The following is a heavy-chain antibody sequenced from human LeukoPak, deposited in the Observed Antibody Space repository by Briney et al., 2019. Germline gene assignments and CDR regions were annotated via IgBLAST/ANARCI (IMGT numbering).Heavy chain of an antibody. CDR2: IYTSGNT. D-gene: IGHD3-10*01. CDR3: ARVYTDYYGSGSYYNVHNWFDP. CDR1: GGSLSSYY. Sequence: PSETLSLTCTVSGGSLSSYYWSWLRQPAGTGLEWIGSIYTSGNTNDSPSLKSRVTISVDTSKNQFSLKLSSVTAADTAVYYCARVYTDYYGSGSYYNVHNWFDPWGQGTLVSVSS. V-gene: IGHV4-4*07. J-gene: IGHJ5*02.